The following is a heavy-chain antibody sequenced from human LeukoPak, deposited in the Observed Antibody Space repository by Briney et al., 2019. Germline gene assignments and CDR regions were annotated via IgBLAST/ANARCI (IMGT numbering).Heavy chain of an antibody. V-gene: IGHV3-30*18. CDR3: AKVQGIKGSRFPIDY. J-gene: IGHJ4*02. CDR2: ISYDGSNK. Sequence: GGSLRLSCAASGFTFSSYGMHWVRQAPGKGLEWVAVISYDGSNKYYADSVKGRFTISRDNSKNTLYLQMNSLRAEDTAVYYCAKVQGIKGSRFPIDYSGQGTLVTVSS. D-gene: IGHD3-3*01. CDR1: GFTFSSYG.